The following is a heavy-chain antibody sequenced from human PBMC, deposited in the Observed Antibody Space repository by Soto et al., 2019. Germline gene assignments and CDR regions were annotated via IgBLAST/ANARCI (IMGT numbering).Heavy chain of an antibody. V-gene: IGHV3-30-3*01. J-gene: IGHJ4*02. CDR3: ARDRRYDYVWGSYRYTPHDY. CDR2: ISYDGSNK. CDR1: GFTFSSYA. Sequence: GGSLRLSCAASGFTFSSYAMHWVRQAPGKGLEWVAVISYDGSNKYYADSVKGRFTISRDNSKNTLYLQMNSLRAEDTAVYYCARDRRYDYVWGSYRYTPHDYWGQGTLVTVSS. D-gene: IGHD3-16*02.